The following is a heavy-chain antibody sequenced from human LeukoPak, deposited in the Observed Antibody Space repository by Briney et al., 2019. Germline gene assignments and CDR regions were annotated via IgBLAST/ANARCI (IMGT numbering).Heavy chain of an antibody. Sequence: PSETLSLTCTVSGGSISSSSYYWGWIRQPPGKGLEWIGSIYYSGSTYYNPSLKSRVTISVDRSKNQFSLKLSSVTAADTAVYYCARGYSNYVGGGAGGVSTYYYYYYMDVWGKGTTVTVSS. CDR1: GGSISSSSYY. CDR2: IYYSGST. V-gene: IGHV4-39*07. D-gene: IGHD4-11*01. CDR3: ARGYSNYVGGGAGGVSTYYYYYYMDV. J-gene: IGHJ6*03.